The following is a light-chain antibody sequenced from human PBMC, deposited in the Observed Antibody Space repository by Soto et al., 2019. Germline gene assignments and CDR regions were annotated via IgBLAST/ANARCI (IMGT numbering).Light chain of an antibody. J-gene: IGKJ1*01. CDR1: QSVSNF. V-gene: IGKV3-20*01. CDR3: QQYGSSPWS. CDR2: GAS. Sequence: EIVLTQSPATLSLSPGKRATFACRSSQSVSNFLAWYQQKPGQAPRLLIYGASSRATGIPDRFSGSGSGTDFTLTISRLEPEDFAVYYCQQYGSSPWSFGQGTKVDIK.